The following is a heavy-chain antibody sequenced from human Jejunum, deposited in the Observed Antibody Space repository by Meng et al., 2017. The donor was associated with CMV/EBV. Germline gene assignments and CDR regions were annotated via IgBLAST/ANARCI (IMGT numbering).Heavy chain of an antibody. CDR1: A. D-gene: IGHD3-3*01. J-gene: IGHJ6*02. CDR3: ARDVRKVFFGVVMDYYGMDV. Sequence: AWNWIRQAPSRGLEWLGRTYYRSKWYNDYAVSVKSRITINPDTSKNQFSLQLNSVTPEDTAVYYCARDVRKVFFGVVMDYYGMDVWGQGTTVTVSS. CDR2: TYYRSKWYN. V-gene: IGHV6-1*01.